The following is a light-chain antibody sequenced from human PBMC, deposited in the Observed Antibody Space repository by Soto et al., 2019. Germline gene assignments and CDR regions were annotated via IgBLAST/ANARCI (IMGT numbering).Light chain of an antibody. Sequence: DIQVTQSPSTLSFSVGDRVTITCRASQDIDISLAWFQQRPGKATKVLIYAASGLVTGVPPTVSGGGSGTEVTLTISSVQPDDLATYFGQHYDTFSWTFGQGTKVDIK. J-gene: IGKJ1*01. CDR2: AAS. CDR3: QHYDTFSWT. CDR1: QDIDIS. V-gene: IGKV1-5*01.